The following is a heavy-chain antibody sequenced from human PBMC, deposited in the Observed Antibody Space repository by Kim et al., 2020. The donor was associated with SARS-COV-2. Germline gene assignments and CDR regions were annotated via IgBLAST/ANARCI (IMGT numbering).Heavy chain of an antibody. D-gene: IGHD6-19*01. CDR3: ASGLYSSGWHYFDY. J-gene: IGHJ4*02. CDR1: GFTFDDYT. V-gene: IGHV3-43*01. Sequence: GGSLRLSCAASGFTFDDYTMHWVRQAPGKGLEWVSLISWDGGSTYYADSVKGRFTISRDNSKNSLYLQMNSLRTEDTALYYCASGLYSSGWHYFDYWGQGTLVTVSS. CDR2: ISWDGGST.